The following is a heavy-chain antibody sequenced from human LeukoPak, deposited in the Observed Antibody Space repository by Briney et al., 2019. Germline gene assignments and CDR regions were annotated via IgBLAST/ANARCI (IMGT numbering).Heavy chain of an antibody. J-gene: IGHJ6*03. D-gene: IGHD3-10*01. Sequence: GASVKVSCKASGYTFTSYGISRVRQAPGQGLEWMGWISAYNGNTNYAQKLQGRVTMTTDTSTSTAYMELRSLRSDDTAVYYCARDVSGMVRGVIHYYYYMDVWGKGTTVTISS. V-gene: IGHV1-18*01. CDR3: ARDVSGMVRGVIHYYYYMDV. CDR1: GYTFTSYG. CDR2: ISAYNGNT.